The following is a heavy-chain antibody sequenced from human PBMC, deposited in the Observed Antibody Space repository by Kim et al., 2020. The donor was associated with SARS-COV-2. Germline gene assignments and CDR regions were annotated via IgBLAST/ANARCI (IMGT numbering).Heavy chain of an antibody. CDR3: ARPNRYSGSYYYFDY. J-gene: IGHJ4*02. D-gene: IGHD1-26*01. V-gene: IGHV1-46*01. Sequence: QKYQGRVTMTRDTSTSTVYMELSSLRSEDTAVYYCARPNRYSGSYYYFDYWGQGTLVTVSS.